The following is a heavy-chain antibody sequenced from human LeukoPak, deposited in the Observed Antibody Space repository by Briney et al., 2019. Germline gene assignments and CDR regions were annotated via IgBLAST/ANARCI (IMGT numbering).Heavy chain of an antibody. D-gene: IGHD3-22*01. CDR3: ARDLVYYYDSAQGY. J-gene: IGHJ4*02. CDR2: IYTSGST. CDR1: GGSISSYY. Sequence: SETLSLTCTVSGGSISSYYWSWIRQPAGKGLEWIGRIYTSGSTNYNPSLKSRVTMSVDTSKNQFSLKLSSVAAADTAVYYCARDLVYYYDSAQGYWGQGTLVTVSS. V-gene: IGHV4-4*07.